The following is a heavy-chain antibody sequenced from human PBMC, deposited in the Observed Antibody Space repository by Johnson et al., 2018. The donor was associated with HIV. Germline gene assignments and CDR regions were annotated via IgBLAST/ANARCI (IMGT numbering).Heavy chain of an antibody. J-gene: IGHJ3*02. Sequence: EVQLVESGGGLVQPGGSLRLSCAASGFTFSSYWMSWVRQAPGKGLEWVANIKQDGSEKYYVDSVKGRFTISRDNAKNSLYLQMNSLRAEDTAVYYCANPTGSDAFDIWGQGTMVTVSS. V-gene: IGHV3-7*01. CDR2: IKQDGSEK. D-gene: IGHD1-1*01. CDR3: ANPTGSDAFDI. CDR1: GFTFSSYW.